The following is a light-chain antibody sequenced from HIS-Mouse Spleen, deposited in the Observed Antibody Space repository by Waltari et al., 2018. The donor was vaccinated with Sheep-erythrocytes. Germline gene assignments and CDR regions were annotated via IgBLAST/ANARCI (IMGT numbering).Light chain of an antibody. CDR1: SSDVGGYNY. Sequence: QSALTQPASVSGSPGQSITISCTGTSSDVGGYNYVSWYQQHPGKAPKLMIYEVSKRPSGGPDRFSGSKSGNTASLTISGLQAEDEADYYCCSYAGSYNHVFATGTKVTVL. CDR2: EVS. V-gene: IGLV2-8*01. CDR3: CSYAGSYNHV. J-gene: IGLJ1*01.